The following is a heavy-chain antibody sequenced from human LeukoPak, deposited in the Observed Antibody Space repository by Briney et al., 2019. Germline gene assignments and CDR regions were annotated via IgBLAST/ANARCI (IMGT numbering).Heavy chain of an antibody. CDR1: GFTFSSYS. V-gene: IGHV3-21*04. CDR2: ISSSSSYI. D-gene: IGHD3-22*01. CDR3: AKDYYDSYYFDY. Sequence: GGSLRLSCAASGFTFSSYSMNWVRQAPGKGLEWVSSISSSSSYIYYADSVKGRFIISRDNSKNTLYLQMNSLRAEDTALYYCAKDYYDSYYFDYWGQGTLVTVSS. J-gene: IGHJ4*02.